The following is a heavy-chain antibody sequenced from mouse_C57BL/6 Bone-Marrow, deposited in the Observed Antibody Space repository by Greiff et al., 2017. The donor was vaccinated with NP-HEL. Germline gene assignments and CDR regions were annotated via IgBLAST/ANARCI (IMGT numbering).Heavy chain of an antibody. Sequence: QVQLQQPGAELVRPGSSVKLSCKASGYTFTSYWMHWVKQRPIQGLEWIGNIDPSDSETHYNQKFKDKATLTVDKSSSTAYMQLSSLTSEDSAVYYCARLITTVVATLGENYFDYWGQGTTLTVSS. V-gene: IGHV1-52*01. D-gene: IGHD1-1*01. CDR1: GYTFTSYW. CDR3: ARLITTVVATLGENYFDY. CDR2: IDPSDSET. J-gene: IGHJ2*01.